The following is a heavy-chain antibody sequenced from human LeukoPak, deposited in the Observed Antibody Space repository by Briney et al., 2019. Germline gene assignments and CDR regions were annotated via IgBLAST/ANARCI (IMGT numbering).Heavy chain of an antibody. CDR1: GGSFSGYY. J-gene: IGHJ5*02. CDR2: INHSGST. V-gene: IGHV4-34*01. CDR3: ARGPLRFWFDP. Sequence: SETLSLTCAVYGGSFSGYYWSWIRQPPGKGLEWIGEINHSGSTNYNPSLKSRVTISVDTSKNQFSLKLSSVTAADTAVYYCARGPLRFWFDPWGQGTLVTVSS. D-gene: IGHD3-16*01.